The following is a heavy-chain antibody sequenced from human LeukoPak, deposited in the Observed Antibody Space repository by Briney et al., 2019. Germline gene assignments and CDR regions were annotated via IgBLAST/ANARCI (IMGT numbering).Heavy chain of an antibody. CDR3: ARIIEGEQLALDC. CDR1: GFTFSNYW. D-gene: IGHD6-13*01. V-gene: IGHV3-7*04. CDR2: IKQDGSET. J-gene: IGHJ4*02. Sequence: TGGSLRLSCAASGFTFSNYWMSWVRQAPGKGLEWVANIKQDGSETHHVASVKGRFTISRDNAKKSLDLQMHSLRAEDTAVYYCARIIEGEQLALDCWGQGTLVTVSS.